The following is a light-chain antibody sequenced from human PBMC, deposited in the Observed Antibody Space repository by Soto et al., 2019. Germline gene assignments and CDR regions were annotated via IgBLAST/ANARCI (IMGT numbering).Light chain of an antibody. J-gene: IGKJ2*01. Sequence: EIVLTQSPVILSLSPGERATLSCRASQSVSSYLAWYQQRPGQAPRLLIFDASNRATGIPARFSGSGSGTDFTLTISSLEPEDFAVYYCQQRSNWPRTFGQGTKLEIK. CDR3: QQRSNWPRT. CDR2: DAS. V-gene: IGKV3-11*01. CDR1: QSVSSY.